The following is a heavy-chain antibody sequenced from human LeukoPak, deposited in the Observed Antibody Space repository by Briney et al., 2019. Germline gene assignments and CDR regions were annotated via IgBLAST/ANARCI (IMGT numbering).Heavy chain of an antibody. V-gene: IGHV3-23*01. CDR3: AKDRELGQWLVCHGYFDY. CDR2: ISGSGGST. Sequence: GGSLRLSCAASGFTFSSYGMSWVRQAPGKGLEWVSAISGSGGSTYYADSVKGRFTISRDNSKNTLYLQMNSLRAEDTAVYYCAKDRELGQWLVCHGYFDYWGQGTLVTVSS. D-gene: IGHD6-19*01. CDR1: GFTFSSYG. J-gene: IGHJ4*02.